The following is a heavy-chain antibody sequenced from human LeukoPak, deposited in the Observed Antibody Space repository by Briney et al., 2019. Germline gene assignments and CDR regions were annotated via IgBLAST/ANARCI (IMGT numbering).Heavy chain of an antibody. CDR1: GFTFSSYA. CDR2: ISGSGGVT. D-gene: IGHD6-19*01. J-gene: IGHJ4*02. Sequence: GGCLRLSCAASGFTFSSYAMSWVRQAPGKGLEWVSTISGSGGVTYYADSVKGRFTISRDNSKNTLYLQMNSLRAEDTAVYYCAKEMGFSSGWPFDSWGQGTLVTVSS. CDR3: AKEMGFSSGWPFDS. V-gene: IGHV3-23*01.